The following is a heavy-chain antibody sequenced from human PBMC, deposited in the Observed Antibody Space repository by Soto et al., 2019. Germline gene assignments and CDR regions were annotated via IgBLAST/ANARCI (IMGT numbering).Heavy chain of an antibody. V-gene: IGHV2-5*02. D-gene: IGHD3-3*01. J-gene: IGHJ3*02. CDR1: GFSLSTRGVG. CDR2: IYWDDDK. Sequence: QITLKESGPTLVKPTQTLTLTCTFSGFSLSTRGVGVGWIRQPPGKALEWLALIYWDDDKRYSPSLESRLTITKDTSKNQVVLTMTNMDPVDTATYYCAHRHTIFGLIMNDGLDIWGQGTMVTVSS. CDR3: AHRHTIFGLIMNDGLDI.